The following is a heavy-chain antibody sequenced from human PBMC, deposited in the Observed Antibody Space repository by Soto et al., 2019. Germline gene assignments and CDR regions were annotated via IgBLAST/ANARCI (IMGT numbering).Heavy chain of an antibody. CDR1: GGSISNFY. Sequence: SGTLSLTFNVSGGSISNFYWSLIRQPPGKGLEWIGYVYYTGSTSYNPSLKRRVTFSADSSRGQFSLRLNSVTAADTAVYYCARTVLGPDLLADSFVDYYYYMDVWGQGTTVTVSS. J-gene: IGHJ6*03. D-gene: IGHD3-9*01. CDR2: VYYTGST. V-gene: IGHV4-59*08. CDR3: ARTVLGPDLLADSFVDYYYYMDV.